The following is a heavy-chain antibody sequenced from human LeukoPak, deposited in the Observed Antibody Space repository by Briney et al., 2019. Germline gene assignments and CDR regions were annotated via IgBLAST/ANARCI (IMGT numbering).Heavy chain of an antibody. J-gene: IGHJ5*02. V-gene: IGHV1-18*01. Sequence: ASVKVACKASGYTFTSYGISGVRQTPGQGLEWMGWISAYNGNTNYAQKLQGRVTMTTDTSTSTAYMELRSLRSDDTAVYYCARNGPVFGVVTRSNWFDPWGQGTLVTVSS. CDR3: ARNGPVFGVVTRSNWFDP. D-gene: IGHD3-3*01. CDR2: ISAYNGNT. CDR1: GYTFTSYG.